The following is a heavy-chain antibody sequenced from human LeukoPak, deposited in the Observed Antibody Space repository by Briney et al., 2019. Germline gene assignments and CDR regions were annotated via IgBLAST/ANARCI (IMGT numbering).Heavy chain of an antibody. Sequence: ASVKVSCKASGYTFTSYDINWVRQATGQGLEWMGWMNPNSGNTGYAQKFQGRVTMTRNTSISTAYMELSSLRSEDTAVYYCARVNPYELERVDYWGQGTLVTVSS. V-gene: IGHV1-8*01. J-gene: IGHJ4*02. CDR3: ARVNPYELERVDY. CDR2: MNPNSGNT. D-gene: IGHD1-1*01. CDR1: GYTFTSYD.